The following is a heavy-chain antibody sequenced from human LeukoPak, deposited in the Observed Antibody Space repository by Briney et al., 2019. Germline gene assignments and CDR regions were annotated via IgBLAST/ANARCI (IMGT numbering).Heavy chain of an antibody. J-gene: IGHJ5*02. CDR2: IKPDGSET. Sequence: GGSLRLSCAASGFTFSSYWMSWVRQAPGKGLEWVANIKPDGSETDYVDSVKGRFTISRDNAKNSLYLQMNRLRAEETAVYYCARDYHPAGSLEWLFPNWFDPWGQGTLVTVSS. CDR3: ARDYHPAGSLEWLFPNWFDP. D-gene: IGHD3-3*01. V-gene: IGHV3-7*01. CDR1: GFTFSSYW.